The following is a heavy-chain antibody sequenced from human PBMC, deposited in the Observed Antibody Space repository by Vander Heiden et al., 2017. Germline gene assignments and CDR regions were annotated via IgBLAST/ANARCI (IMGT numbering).Heavy chain of an antibody. V-gene: IGHV4-39*01. CDR3: ASLSSFGVVIIDY. CDR1: GGSISSSSYY. Sequence: QLQLQESGPGLVKPSETLSLTCTVSGGSISSSSYYWGWIRQPPGKGLEWIGSIYYSGSTYYNPALKSRVTISVDTSKNQFSLKMRSVTAADTAVYYFASLSSFGVVIIDYWGQGTMVTVYS. CDR2: IYYSGST. J-gene: IGHJ4*02. D-gene: IGHD3-3*01.